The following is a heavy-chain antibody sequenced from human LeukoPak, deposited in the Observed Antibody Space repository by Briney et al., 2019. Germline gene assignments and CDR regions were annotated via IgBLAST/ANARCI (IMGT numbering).Heavy chain of an antibody. CDR3: ARDRHTVVVTATFDY. Sequence: ASVKVSCKASGYTFTGYYMHWVRQAPGQGLEWMGWINPNSGGTNYAQKFQGRVTMTRDTSISTAYMELSRLRSDDTAVYYCARDRHTVVVTATFDYWGQGTLVTVSS. CDR2: INPNSGGT. D-gene: IGHD2-21*02. CDR1: GYTFTGYY. J-gene: IGHJ4*02. V-gene: IGHV1-2*02.